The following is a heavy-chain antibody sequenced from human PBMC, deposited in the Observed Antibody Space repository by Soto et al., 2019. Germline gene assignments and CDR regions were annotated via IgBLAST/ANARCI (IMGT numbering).Heavy chain of an antibody. CDR3: ARGLGYFSGGSCSSD. J-gene: IGHJ4*02. V-gene: IGHV1-2*02. CDR1: GYTFTGYY. CDR2: INPNSGGT. Sequence: ASVKVSCKASGYTFTGYYMHWVRQAPGQGLEWMGWINPNSGGTNYAQKFQGRVTMTRDTSISTAYMELSRLRSDDTAVYYCARGLGYFSGGSCSSDWGQGTLVTVSS. D-gene: IGHD2-15*01.